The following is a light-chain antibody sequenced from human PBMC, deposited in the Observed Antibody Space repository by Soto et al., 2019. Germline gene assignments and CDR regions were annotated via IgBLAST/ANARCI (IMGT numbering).Light chain of an antibody. V-gene: IGKV3-15*01. CDR1: QYIYSN. J-gene: IGKJ1*01. Sequence: EIVLTQSPAALSSFPGDRVTLSCRASQYIYSNVAWFQQRPGQAPRLLIYRASTRATGTPARFTGSGSGTEFTLTITSLQSEDFALYYCQQYHNLWTFGQGTKVDIK. CDR3: QQYHNLWT. CDR2: RAS.